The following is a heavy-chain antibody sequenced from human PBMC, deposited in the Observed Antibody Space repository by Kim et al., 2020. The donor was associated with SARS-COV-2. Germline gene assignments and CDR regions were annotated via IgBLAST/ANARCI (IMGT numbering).Heavy chain of an antibody. D-gene: IGHD1-26*01. CDR3: ARELNGNYSPYYFDY. J-gene: IGHJ4*02. Sequence: PSLKSRVTRSVDTSKNQFSLKLSSVTAADTAVYYCARELNGNYSPYYFDYWGQGTLVTVSS. V-gene: IGHV4-59*01.